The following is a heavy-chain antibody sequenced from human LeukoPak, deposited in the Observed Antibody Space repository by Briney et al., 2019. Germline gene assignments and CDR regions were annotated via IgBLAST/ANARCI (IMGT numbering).Heavy chain of an antibody. Sequence: GGSLRLSCAASGFTFASYAMSWVRQAPGKGLEWVSVIYSGGGTYYADSVRGRFTISRDNSKNTLYLQLNSLRAEDTAVYYCARYPYSTSSWSDPWGQGTLVTVSS. CDR3: ARYPYSTSSWSDP. V-gene: IGHV3-66*01. D-gene: IGHD6-6*01. J-gene: IGHJ5*02. CDR2: IYSGGGT. CDR1: GFTFASYA.